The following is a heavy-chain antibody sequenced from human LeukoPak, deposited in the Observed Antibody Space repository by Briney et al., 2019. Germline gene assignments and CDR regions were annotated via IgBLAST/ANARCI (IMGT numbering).Heavy chain of an antibody. V-gene: IGHV3-66*01. Sequence: GGSLRLSCAASGFSVSGNYMSWVRQAPGKGLEWVSVIYSGGTTYYADSVKARFTISRDNSRDTLYLQINSLRAEDTAVYYCAKELGVGATRSGYWGQGTLVTVSS. D-gene: IGHD1-26*01. J-gene: IGHJ4*02. CDR3: AKELGVGATRSGY. CDR2: IYSGGTT. CDR1: GFSVSGNY.